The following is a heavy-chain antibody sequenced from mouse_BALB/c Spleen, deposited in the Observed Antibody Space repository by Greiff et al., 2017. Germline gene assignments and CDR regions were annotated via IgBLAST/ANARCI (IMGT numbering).Heavy chain of an antibody. J-gene: IGHJ2*01. Sequence: EVQRVESGGGLVQPGGSRKLSCAASGFTFSSFGMHWVRQAPEKGLEWVAYISSGSSTIYYADTVKGRFTISRDNPKNTLFLQMTSLRSEDTAMYYCARGGHYGNYVRNYFDYWGQGTTLTVSS. CDR2: ISSGSSTI. V-gene: IGHV5-17*02. CDR1: GFTFSSFG. CDR3: ARGGHYGNYVRNYFDY. D-gene: IGHD2-1*01.